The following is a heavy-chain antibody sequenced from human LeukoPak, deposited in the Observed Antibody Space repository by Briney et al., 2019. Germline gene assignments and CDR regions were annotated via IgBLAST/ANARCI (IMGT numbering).Heavy chain of an antibody. J-gene: IGHJ4*02. Sequence: SETLSLTCAVYGGSFSGYYWSWIRQPPGKGLEWIGEINHSGSTNYNPSLKSRVTISVDTSKNQFSLKLSSVTAADTAMYYCARLVTYYYGSGSSKLDYWGQGTLVTVSS. V-gene: IGHV4-34*01. CDR2: INHSGST. D-gene: IGHD3-10*01. CDR1: GGSFSGYY. CDR3: ARLVTYYYGSGSSKLDY.